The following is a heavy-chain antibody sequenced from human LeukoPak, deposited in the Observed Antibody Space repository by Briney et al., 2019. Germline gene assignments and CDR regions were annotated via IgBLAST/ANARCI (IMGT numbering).Heavy chain of an antibody. Sequence: GGSLRLSCAASGFTFSACGMHWVRQAPGKGLEWVAAISFDGSHKYYADSVKGRFTISRDNSMNTLYLQMNSLRAEDTAAYYRAKGTAVDRQYFENWGQGTLVTVSS. D-gene: IGHD1-1*01. J-gene: IGHJ4*02. CDR2: ISFDGSHK. CDR3: AKGTAVDRQYFEN. V-gene: IGHV3-30*18. CDR1: GFTFSACG.